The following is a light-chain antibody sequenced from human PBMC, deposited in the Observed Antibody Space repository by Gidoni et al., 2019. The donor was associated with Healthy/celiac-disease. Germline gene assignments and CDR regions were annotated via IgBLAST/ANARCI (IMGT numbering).Light chain of an antibody. J-gene: IGLJ3*02. Sequence: QSALTQPASVSGSPGQSITISCTGTSSDVGCYNYVSWYQQHPGKATKLMIYDVSNRPSGVSNRFSGSKSGNTASLTISGLQAEDEADYYCSSYTSSSWVFGGGTKLTVL. CDR3: SSYTSSSWV. CDR1: SSDVGCYNY. V-gene: IGLV2-14*03. CDR2: DVS.